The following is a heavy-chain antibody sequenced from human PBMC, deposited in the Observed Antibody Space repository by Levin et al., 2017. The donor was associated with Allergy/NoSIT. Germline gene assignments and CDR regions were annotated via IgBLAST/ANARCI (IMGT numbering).Heavy chain of an antibody. D-gene: IGHD3-16*01. V-gene: IGHV3-23*01. CDR3: ARDPLRGSYYGFDY. CDR1: GIPFSNHG. CDR2: ITDSSGDT. J-gene: IGHJ4*02. Sequence: PGGSLRLSCVASGIPFSNHGMSWVRQAPGKGLEWVSAITDSSGDTYYADSVKGRFTISRDNSKNTLYLQMNSLRAEDTAVYYCARDPLRGSYYGFDYWGQGTLVTVSS.